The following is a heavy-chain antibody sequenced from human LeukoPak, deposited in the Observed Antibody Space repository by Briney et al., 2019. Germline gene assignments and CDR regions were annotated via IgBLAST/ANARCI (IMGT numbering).Heavy chain of an antibody. CDR3: TTEAYYYDSGAIKYFDY. V-gene: IGHV3-15*01. CDR2: IKSKTDGGAT. J-gene: IGHJ4*02. CDR1: GFTFSNAW. D-gene: IGHD3-22*01. Sequence: PGGSLRLSCAASGFTFSNAWMSWDRQAPGKGLEWVGRIKSKTDGGATHYAAPVKGRFTISRDDSKNTLYLQMNSLKTEDTAVYYCTTEAYYYDSGAIKYFDYWGQGTLVTVSS.